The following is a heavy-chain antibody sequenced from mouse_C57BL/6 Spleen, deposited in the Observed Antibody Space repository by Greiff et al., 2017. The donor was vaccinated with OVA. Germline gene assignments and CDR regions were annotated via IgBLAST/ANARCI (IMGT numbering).Heavy chain of an antibody. CDR2: IYPGNSDT. D-gene: IGHD1-1*01. CDR1: GYTFTSYW. CDR3: TRCDTTEWYFDV. Sequence: EVQLQQPGAELVKPGASVKLSCKTSGYTFTSYWMHWVKQRPGQGLEWIGAIYPGNSDTSYNQKFKGKAKLTAVTSASTAYMELSSLTNEDSAVYYCTRCDTTEWYFDVWGTGTTVTVSS. J-gene: IGHJ1*03. V-gene: IGHV1-5*01.